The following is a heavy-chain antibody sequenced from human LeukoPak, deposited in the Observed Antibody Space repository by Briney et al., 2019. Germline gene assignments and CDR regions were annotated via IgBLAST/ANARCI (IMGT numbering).Heavy chain of an antibody. V-gene: IGHV3-11*01. CDR2: VTSSGITI. Sequence: GGSLRLSCAASGFTFSDYYMSWIRQAPGKGLEWVSYVTSSGITIYYADSVKGRFTISRDNAKNSLYLQMNSLRAEDTAVYYCTRSRLLRYWYFDLWGRGTLVTVSS. D-gene: IGHD2-21*02. CDR3: TRSRLLRYWYFDL. CDR1: GFTFSDYY. J-gene: IGHJ2*01.